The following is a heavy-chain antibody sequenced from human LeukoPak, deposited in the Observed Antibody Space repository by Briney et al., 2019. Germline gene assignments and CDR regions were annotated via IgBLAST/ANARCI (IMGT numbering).Heavy chain of an antibody. D-gene: IGHD3-10*01. V-gene: IGHV3-23*01. J-gene: IGHJ4*02. CDR2: ISGSGGST. CDR1: GFTFSSYA. Sequence: GGSLRLSCAASGFTFSSYAMSWVRQAPGKGLEWVSAISGSGGSTYYADSVKGRFTISRDNSKNTLYLQTNSLRAEDTAVYYCAKNAYYGSGSYLFGYWGQGTLVTVSS. CDR3: AKNAYYGSGSYLFGY.